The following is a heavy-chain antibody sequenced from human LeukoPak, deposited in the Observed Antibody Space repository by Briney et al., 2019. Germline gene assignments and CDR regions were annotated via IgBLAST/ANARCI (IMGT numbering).Heavy chain of an antibody. D-gene: IGHD3-22*01. Sequence: SVKVSCKASGGTFSSYAISWVRQAPGQGLEWMGGIIPIFGTANYAQKFQGRVTITADESTSTAYMEPSSLRSEDTAVYYCAREPYDSSGYCDYWGQGTLVTVSS. V-gene: IGHV1-69*13. CDR2: IIPIFGTA. J-gene: IGHJ4*02. CDR3: AREPYDSSGYCDY. CDR1: GGTFSSYA.